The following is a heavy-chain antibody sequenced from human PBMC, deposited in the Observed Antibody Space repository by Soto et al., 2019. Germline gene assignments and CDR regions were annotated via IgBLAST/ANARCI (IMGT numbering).Heavy chain of an antibody. V-gene: IGHV3-30-3*01. CDR3: AREDSSSSDDKYGMDV. CDR2: ISYDGSNK. Sequence: GGSLRLSGAASGFTFSSYAMRWVRQAPGKGLEWVAVISYDGSNKYYADSVKGRFTISRDNSKNTLYLQMNSLRAEDTAGYYCAREDSSSSDDKYGMDVWGQGTTVTVSS. J-gene: IGHJ6*02. D-gene: IGHD6-6*01. CDR1: GFTFSSYA.